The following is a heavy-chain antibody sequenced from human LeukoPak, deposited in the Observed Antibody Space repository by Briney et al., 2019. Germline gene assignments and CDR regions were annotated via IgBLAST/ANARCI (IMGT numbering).Heavy chain of an antibody. D-gene: IGHD3-10*01. Sequence: PGGSLRLSCAASGFTFGSYGMHWVRQAPGKGLEWVAFIRYDGSNKYYADSVKGRFTISRDNSKNTLYLQMNSLRAEDTAVYYCAKERLRYYGSGNMDYWGQGTLVTVSS. J-gene: IGHJ4*02. V-gene: IGHV3-30*02. CDR1: GFTFGSYG. CDR2: IRYDGSNK. CDR3: AKERLRYYGSGNMDY.